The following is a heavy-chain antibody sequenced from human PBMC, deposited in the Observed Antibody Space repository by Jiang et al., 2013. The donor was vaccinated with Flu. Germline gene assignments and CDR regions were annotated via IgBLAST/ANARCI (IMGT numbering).Heavy chain of an antibody. Sequence: GPGLVKPSETLSLTCTVSGGSINSYYWSWIRQPPGKGLEWIGYISYSGSTTYNPSLKSRVTISVDTSKTQFSLNLSSVTAADTAVYYCASHLYVGGRDVWGQGTTVTVSS. CDR2: ISYSGST. D-gene: IGHD2/OR15-2a*01. V-gene: IGHV4-59*08. CDR3: ASHLYVGGRDV. J-gene: IGHJ6*02. CDR1: GGSINSYY.